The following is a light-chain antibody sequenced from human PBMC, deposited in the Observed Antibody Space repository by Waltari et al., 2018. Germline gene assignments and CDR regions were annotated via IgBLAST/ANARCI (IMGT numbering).Light chain of an antibody. J-gene: IGLJ2*01. V-gene: IGLV2-14*03. CDR1: SSDVGAYNY. Sequence: HSALTQPASVSGSPGQSLTISCTGTSSDVGAYNYVYWYQQHPGKAPKLMIYDVSNRPSGVSNRFSGSKSGNTASLTISGLQAEDEADYYCSSYISSDTLELFGGGTSLTVL. CDR2: DVS. CDR3: SSYISSDTLEL.